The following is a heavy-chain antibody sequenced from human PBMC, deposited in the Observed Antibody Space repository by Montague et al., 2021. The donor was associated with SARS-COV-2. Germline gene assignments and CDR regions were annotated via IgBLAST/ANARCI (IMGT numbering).Heavy chain of an antibody. CDR1: GGSISSHY. D-gene: IGHD3-10*01. V-gene: IGHV4-59*11. CDR2: INYSGGT. CDR3: ARATSVRGAVNWFDP. J-gene: IGHJ5*02. Sequence: SETLSLTCAVSGGSISSHYCIFIRQPPVKGLEWIAYINYSGGTNXNPSLKSRVTISVDTSKNHFSLQLRSVTPADTAVYFCARATSVRGAVNWFDPWGQGTLVTVSS.